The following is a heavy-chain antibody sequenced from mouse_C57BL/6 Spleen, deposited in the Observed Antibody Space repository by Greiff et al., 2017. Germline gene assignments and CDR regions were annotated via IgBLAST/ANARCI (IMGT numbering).Heavy chain of an antibody. V-gene: IGHV1-66*01. CDR2: IYPGSGNT. J-gene: IGHJ4*01. Sequence: QVQLQQSGPELVKPGASVKISCKASGYSFTSYYIHWVKQRPGQGLEWIGWIYPGSGNTKYNEKFKGKATLTADTSSSTAYMQLSSLPSEDSAVYYCARGVATIVTPLCSDYWGQGTSVTVSS. D-gene: IGHD2-5*01. CDR3: ARGVATIVTPLCSDY. CDR1: GYSFTSYY.